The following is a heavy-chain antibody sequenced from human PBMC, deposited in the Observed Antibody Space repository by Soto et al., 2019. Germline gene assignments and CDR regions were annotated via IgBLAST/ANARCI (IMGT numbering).Heavy chain of an antibody. CDR1: GFTFSSYG. D-gene: IGHD2-15*01. CDR2: ISYDGSNK. CDR3: AKGGGYCSGGSCYPEYFQH. Sequence: HPGGSLRLSCAASGFTFSSYGMHWVRQAPGKGLEWVAVISYDGSNKYYADSVKGRFTISRDNSKNTLYLQMNSLRAEDTAVYYCAKGGGYCSGGSCYPEYFQHWGQGTLVTVSS. J-gene: IGHJ1*01. V-gene: IGHV3-30*18.